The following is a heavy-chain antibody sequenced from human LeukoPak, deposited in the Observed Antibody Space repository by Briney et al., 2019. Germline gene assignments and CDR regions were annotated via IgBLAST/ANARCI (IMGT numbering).Heavy chain of an antibody. V-gene: IGHV3-30*04. J-gene: IGHJ4*02. Sequence: PGRSLRLSCAASGFTFSSYAMHWVRQAPGKGLEWVAVISYDGSNKYYADSVKGRFTISRDNSKNTLYLQMNSLRAEDTAVYYCARGYSYGCFDYWGQGTLVTVSS. CDR3: ARGYSYGCFDY. CDR2: ISYDGSNK. CDR1: GFTFSSYA. D-gene: IGHD5-18*01.